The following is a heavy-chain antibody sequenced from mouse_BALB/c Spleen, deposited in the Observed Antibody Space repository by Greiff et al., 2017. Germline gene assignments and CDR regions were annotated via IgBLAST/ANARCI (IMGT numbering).Heavy chain of an antibody. J-gene: IGHJ4*01. D-gene: IGHD2-4*01. CDR3: TRTITTNYYAMDY. Sequence: VKLVESGAELVKPGASVKLSCKASGYTLTSYYMYWVKQRPGQGLEWIGEINPSNGGTNFNEKFKSKATLTVDKSSSTAYMQLSSLTSEDSAVYDFTRTITTNYYAMDYWGQGTSVTVSS. CDR1: GYTLTSYY. CDR2: INPSNGGT. V-gene: IGHV1S81*02.